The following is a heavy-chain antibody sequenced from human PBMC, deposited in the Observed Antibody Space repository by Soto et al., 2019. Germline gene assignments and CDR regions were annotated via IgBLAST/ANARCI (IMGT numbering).Heavy chain of an antibody. CDR3: AKERSGGSGSYLPYYYYGMDV. J-gene: IGHJ6*02. CDR2: ISYDGSNK. D-gene: IGHD3-10*01. V-gene: IGHV3-30*18. CDR1: GFTFSSYG. Sequence: GGSLRLSCAASGFTFSSYGMHWVRQAPGKGLEWVAVISYDGSNKYYADSVKGRFTISRDNSKNTLYLQMNSLRAEDTAVYYCAKERSGGSGSYLPYYYYGMDVWGQGTTVTVSS.